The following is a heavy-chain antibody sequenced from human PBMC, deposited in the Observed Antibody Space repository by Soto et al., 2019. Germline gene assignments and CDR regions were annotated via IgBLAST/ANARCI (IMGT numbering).Heavy chain of an antibody. CDR2: IHYGGSP. CDR1: GGSVSSGPYH. D-gene: IGHD2-2*01. V-gene: IGHV4-31*03. Sequence: SETLSLTCTVSGGSVSSGPYHWSWIRQHPGKGLEWIGYIHYGGSPYYNPSLKSRVTMSIDTSKNQFSLNLSSVTAADTAVYFCARVPFGDYQLLSYFDYWGQGTLVTVSS. CDR3: ARVPFGDYQLLSYFDY. J-gene: IGHJ4*02.